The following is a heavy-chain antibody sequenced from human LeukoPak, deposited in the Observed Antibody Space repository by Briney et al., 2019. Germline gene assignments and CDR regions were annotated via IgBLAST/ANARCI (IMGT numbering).Heavy chain of an antibody. Sequence: GGSLRLSCAASGFTFSNYAMSWVRQAPGKGLEWVSAISGSGATTHYADSVKGRFTVSRDNSKNMVFLQMHSLGAEDTAVYYCPKGETDSGSLSYVYWGQGTLVTVPS. CDR1: GFTFSNYA. J-gene: IGHJ4*02. D-gene: IGHD1-26*01. CDR3: PKGETDSGSLSYVY. CDR2: ISGSGATT. V-gene: IGHV3-23*01.